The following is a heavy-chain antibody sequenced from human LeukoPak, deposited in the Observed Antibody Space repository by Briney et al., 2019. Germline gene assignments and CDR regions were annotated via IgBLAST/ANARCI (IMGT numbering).Heavy chain of an antibody. Sequence: PSETLSLTCTVSGGSISSNDYYWGWIRQPPGKGLEWIGTIYYSGSTNYNPSLKSRVTISVDTSKNQFSLKLSSVTAADTAVYYCARRYYYGSGSPRGTRRDAFDIWGQGTMVTVSS. CDR2: IYYSGST. V-gene: IGHV4-39*07. D-gene: IGHD3-10*01. CDR3: ARRYYYGSGSPRGTRRDAFDI. CDR1: GGSISSNDYY. J-gene: IGHJ3*02.